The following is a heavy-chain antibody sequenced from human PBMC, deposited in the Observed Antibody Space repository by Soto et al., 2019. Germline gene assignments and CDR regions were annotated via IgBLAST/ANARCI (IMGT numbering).Heavy chain of an antibody. D-gene: IGHD4-4*01. CDR2: IIPIIGII. J-gene: IGHJ5*02. Sequence: QVQLVQSGAEVKKPGSSMKVSCKASGGTFSTYTITWVRQAPGQGLEWMGRIIPIIGIINYAQKFRGRVTISADKFTGTAYMELTGLRSDDTAVYYCSGDPDSHYNDSHASSYPWGQGTLVTVSS. CDR3: SGDPDSHYNDSHASSYP. CDR1: GGTFSTYT. V-gene: IGHV1-69*08.